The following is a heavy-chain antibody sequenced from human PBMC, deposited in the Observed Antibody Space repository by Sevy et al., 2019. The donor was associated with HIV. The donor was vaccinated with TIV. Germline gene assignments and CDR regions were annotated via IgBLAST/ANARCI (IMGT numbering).Heavy chain of an antibody. CDR2: ISFDGASR. V-gene: IGHV3-30*18. D-gene: IGHD4-17*01. Sequence: GGSLRLSCAASGFTFSHYAMHWIRQAPGKGLEWVAAISFDGASRNYADSVRGRFTMSRDDSKNTVYLHMRGLRSEDTAVYICAKDHAVTTEWVVFDSWGQGTLVTVSS. J-gene: IGHJ4*02. CDR1: GFTFSHYA. CDR3: AKDHAVTTEWVVFDS.